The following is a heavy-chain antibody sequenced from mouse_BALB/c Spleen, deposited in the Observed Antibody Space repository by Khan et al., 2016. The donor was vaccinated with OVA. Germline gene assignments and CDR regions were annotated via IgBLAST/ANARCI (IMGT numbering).Heavy chain of an antibody. CDR1: GYSITSGYA. V-gene: IGHV3-2*02. CDR2: ISYSDFT. Sequence: EVQLQESGPGLVKPSQSLSLTCTVTGYSITSGYAWNWIRQFPGNKLEWMGYISYSDFTNYNPSLKSRISITRDTSKNLFFLQLSSVTTEDTATYYCARSNYYGYYFDYWGQGATLTVSS. J-gene: IGHJ2*01. D-gene: IGHD1-1*01. CDR3: ARSNYYGYYFDY.